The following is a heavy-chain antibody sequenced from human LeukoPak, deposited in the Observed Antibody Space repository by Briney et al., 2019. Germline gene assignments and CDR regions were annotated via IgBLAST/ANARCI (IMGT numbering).Heavy chain of an antibody. J-gene: IGHJ2*01. CDR1: EFTFSTYS. CDR2: ISSGSTYI. CDR3: AREERDGYNYYWYFDL. Sequence: GGSLRLSCAASEFTFSTYSMNWVRQAPGKGLEWVSSISSGSTYIYYADSVKGRFTISRDNAKNSLYLQMSSLRAEDTAVYYCAREERDGYNYYWYFDLWGRGTLVTVSS. D-gene: IGHD5-24*01. V-gene: IGHV3-21*01.